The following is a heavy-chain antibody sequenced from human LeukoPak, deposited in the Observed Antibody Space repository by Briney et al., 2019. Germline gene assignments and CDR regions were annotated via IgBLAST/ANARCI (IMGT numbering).Heavy chain of an antibody. J-gene: IGHJ5*02. D-gene: IGHD4-17*01. Sequence: PGGSLRLSCAASGFTFSSYGMPWVRQAPGKGLEWVAVIWYDGSNKYYADSVKGRFAISRDNSKNTLYLQMNSLRAEDTALYYCAKAAYGDYVNWFDPWGQGILVIVSS. V-gene: IGHV3-33*06. CDR3: AKAAYGDYVNWFDP. CDR2: IWYDGSNK. CDR1: GFTFSSYG.